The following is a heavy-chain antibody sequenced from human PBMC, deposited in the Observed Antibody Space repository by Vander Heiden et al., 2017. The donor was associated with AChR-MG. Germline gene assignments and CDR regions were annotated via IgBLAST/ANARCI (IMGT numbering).Heavy chain of an antibody. Sequence: QVQLVQSGAEVKKPGASVKVPCKASGYTFPSYGISWVRPAPGQGVEWMGWISAYNGNTDYAQKLQGRVTMTTDTSTSTAYMELRSLRSDDTAVYYCARDLAPLTFGGVIVRDAFDIWGQGTMVTVSS. D-gene: IGHD3-16*02. CDR2: ISAYNGNT. CDR1: GYTFPSYG. J-gene: IGHJ3*02. V-gene: IGHV1-18*01. CDR3: ARDLAPLTFGGVIVRDAFDI.